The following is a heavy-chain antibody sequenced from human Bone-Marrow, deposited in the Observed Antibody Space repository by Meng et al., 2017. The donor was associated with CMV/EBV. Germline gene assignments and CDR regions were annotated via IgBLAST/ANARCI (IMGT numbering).Heavy chain of an antibody. V-gene: IGHV3-74*01. D-gene: IGHD2-15*01. Sequence: SCAASGFTFSSYWMHWVRQAPGKGLVWVSRINGDGSSTAYADSVKGRFTISRDNGKNTLYLQMNSLRAEDTAVYYCARDVVEGSVWLGYWGQGTLVTVSS. CDR1: GFTFSSYW. CDR3: ARDVVEGSVWLGY. J-gene: IGHJ4*02. CDR2: INGDGSST.